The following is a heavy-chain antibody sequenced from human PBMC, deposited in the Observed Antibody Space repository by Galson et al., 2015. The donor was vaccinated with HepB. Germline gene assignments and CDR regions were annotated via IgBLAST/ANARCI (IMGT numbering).Heavy chain of an antibody. J-gene: IGHJ3*02. D-gene: IGHD3-10*01. CDR1: GYTFTSYA. Sequence: SVKVSCKASGYTFTSYAMHWVRQAPGQRLEWIGWINAGNGNTKYSQKFQGRVTITRDTSASTAYMELSSLRSEDTAVYYCARVLSGPRAFDIWGQGTMVTVSS. V-gene: IGHV1-3*01. CDR2: INAGNGNT. CDR3: ARVLSGPRAFDI.